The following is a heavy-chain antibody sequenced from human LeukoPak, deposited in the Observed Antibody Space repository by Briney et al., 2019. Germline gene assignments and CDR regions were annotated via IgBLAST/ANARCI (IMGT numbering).Heavy chain of an antibody. CDR2: IYTSGST. CDR3: ARDRYYYDSSGYDHFDY. CDR1: GGSISSYY. J-gene: IGHJ4*02. Sequence: SETLSLTCTVSGGSISSYYWSWIRQPAGKGLEWIGRIYTSGSTNYNPSLKSRVTMSVDTSKNQFSLKLSSVTAADTAVYYCARDRYYYDSSGYDHFDYWGQGTLVTVSS. V-gene: IGHV4-4*07. D-gene: IGHD3-22*01.